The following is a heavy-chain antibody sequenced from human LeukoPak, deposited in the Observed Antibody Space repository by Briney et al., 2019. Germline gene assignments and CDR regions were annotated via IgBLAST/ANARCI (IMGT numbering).Heavy chain of an antibody. D-gene: IGHD6-13*01. Sequence: SETLSLTCTVSGGSISSGGYYWSWIRQHPGKGLEWIGYIYYSGSTYYNPSLKSRVTISVDTSKNQFSLKLSSVTAADTAVYYCARVRRGIAAAGRYYFDYWGQGTLVTVSS. CDR2: IYYSGST. J-gene: IGHJ4*02. V-gene: IGHV4-31*03. CDR1: GGSISSGGYY. CDR3: ARVRRGIAAAGRYYFDY.